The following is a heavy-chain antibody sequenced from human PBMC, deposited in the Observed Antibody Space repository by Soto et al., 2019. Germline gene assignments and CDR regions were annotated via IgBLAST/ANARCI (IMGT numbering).Heavy chain of an antibody. V-gene: IGHV4-39*01. D-gene: IGHD2-2*01. J-gene: IGHJ4*02. Sequence: QLQLQESGPGLVKHSETLSLTCTVSGGSISMSSYYWGWIRQTPGKGLEWIGSIYYSGSTYYNPSLKSRVTISVDPSKTQCTLALNSITAADTAVDYCARPAGDRSDSWYAFQYWGQGTLVTVSS. CDR3: ARPAGDRSDSWYAFQY. CDR2: IYYSGST. CDR1: GGSISMSSYY.